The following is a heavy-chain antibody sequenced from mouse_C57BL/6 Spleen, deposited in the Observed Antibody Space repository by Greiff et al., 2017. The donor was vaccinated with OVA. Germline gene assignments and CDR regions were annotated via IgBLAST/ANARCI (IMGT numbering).Heavy chain of an antibody. CDR1: GYTFTSYW. Sequence: VQLQQPGAELVKPGASVKMSCKASGYTFTSYWITWVKQRPGQGLEWIGDIYPGSGSTNYNEKFKSKATLTVDTSSSTAYMQLSSLTSEDSAVYNCARGPYDGYSWFAYWGQGTLVTVSA. CDR3: ARGPYDGYSWFAY. V-gene: IGHV1-55*01. J-gene: IGHJ3*01. CDR2: IYPGSGST. D-gene: IGHD2-3*01.